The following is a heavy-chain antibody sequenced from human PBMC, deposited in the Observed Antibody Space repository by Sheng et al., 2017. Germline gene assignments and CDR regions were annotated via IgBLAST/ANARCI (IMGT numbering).Heavy chain of an antibody. CDR2: IIPILGIA. V-gene: IGHV1-69*10. CDR3: ASLPAAIAGWFDP. J-gene: IGHJ5*02. CDR1: GGTFSSYA. D-gene: IGHD2-2*02. Sequence: QVQLVQSGAEVKKPGSSVKVSCKASGGTFSSYAISWVRQAPGQGLEWMGGIIPILGIANYAQKFQGRVTITADKSTSTAYMELSSLRSEDTAVYYCASLPAAIAGWFDPWGQGTLVTVSS.